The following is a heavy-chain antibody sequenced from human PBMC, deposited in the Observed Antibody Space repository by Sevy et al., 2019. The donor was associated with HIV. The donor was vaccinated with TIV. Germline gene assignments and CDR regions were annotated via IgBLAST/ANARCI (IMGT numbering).Heavy chain of an antibody. CDR1: DGSISSTIYF. Sequence: SETLSLTCSVSDGSISSTIYFWEWIRQPPGKGLAWIGNIYYSGNTEYNTSLQNRVTISLDTSKNQFSLTLRPVTAADTAVYYCSRSYFYDVTGYYRAGFFDNWGQGTLVTVSS. CDR2: IYYSGNT. J-gene: IGHJ4*02. V-gene: IGHV4-39*01. CDR3: SRSYFYDVTGYYRAGFFDN. D-gene: IGHD3-9*01.